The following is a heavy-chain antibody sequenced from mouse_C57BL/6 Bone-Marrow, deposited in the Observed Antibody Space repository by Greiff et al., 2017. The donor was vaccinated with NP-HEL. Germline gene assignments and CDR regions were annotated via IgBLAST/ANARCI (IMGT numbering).Heavy chain of an antibody. D-gene: IGHD2-1*01. CDR2: ISGGGGNT. Sequence: EVQLVESGGGLVKPGGSLKLSCAASGFTFSSYTMSWVRQTPEKRLEWVATISGGGGNTYYPDSVKGRFTISRDKAKNTRYLQMSSLRSEDTALYYCARQGDRYGNLAWFAYWGQGTLVTVSA. CDR3: ARQGDRYGNLAWFAY. J-gene: IGHJ3*01. CDR1: GFTFSSYT. V-gene: IGHV5-9*01.